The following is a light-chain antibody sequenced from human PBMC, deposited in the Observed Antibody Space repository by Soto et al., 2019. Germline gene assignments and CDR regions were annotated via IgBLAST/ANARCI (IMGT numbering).Light chain of an antibody. CDR1: QSVSSY. Sequence: IVLTQSTATLSLYPGERATLSCRASQSVSSYLAWYQQKPGQAPRLLIYDASNRASGIPARFSGSGSGTDFTLTISSLEPEDFAVYYCQQRNSWPRSFGQGTKVEIK. CDR2: DAS. CDR3: QQRNSWPRS. J-gene: IGKJ1*01. V-gene: IGKV3-11*01.